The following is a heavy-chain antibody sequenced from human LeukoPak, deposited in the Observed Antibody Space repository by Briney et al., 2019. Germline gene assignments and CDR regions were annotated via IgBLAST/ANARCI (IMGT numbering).Heavy chain of an antibody. D-gene: IGHD6-6*01. Sequence: SETLSLTCAVYGGSFSGYYWSWIRQPPGKGPEWIGEINHSGSTNYNPSLKSRVTISVDTSKNQFSLKLSSVTAADTAVYYCARGRIAARPNWFDPWGQGTLVTVSS. J-gene: IGHJ5*02. CDR2: INHSGST. V-gene: IGHV4-34*01. CDR3: ARGRIAARPNWFDP. CDR1: GGSFSGYY.